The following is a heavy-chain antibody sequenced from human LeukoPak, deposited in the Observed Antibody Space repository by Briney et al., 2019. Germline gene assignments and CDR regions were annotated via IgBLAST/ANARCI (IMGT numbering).Heavy chain of an antibody. Sequence: SETLSLTCTVSGGSISSGDYYWSWIRQPPGKGLEWIGYIYYSGSTYYNPSLKSRVTISVDTSKNQFSLKLSSVTAADTAVYYCARSDSSGYYYGLNYFDYWGQGTLVTVSS. CDR3: ARSDSSGYYYGLNYFDY. CDR2: IYYSGST. D-gene: IGHD3-22*01. V-gene: IGHV4-30-4*01. J-gene: IGHJ4*02. CDR1: GGSISSGDYY.